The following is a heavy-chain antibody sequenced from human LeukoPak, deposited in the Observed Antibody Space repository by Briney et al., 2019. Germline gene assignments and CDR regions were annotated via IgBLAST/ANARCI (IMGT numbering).Heavy chain of an antibody. CDR2: IYSGGST. J-gene: IGHJ3*02. CDR3: ARLSRIMNYDSRNAFDI. V-gene: IGHV3-66*01. Sequence: PGGSLRLSCAASGFTVSSDYMSWVRQAPGKGLEWVSVIYSGGSTYYADSVKGRFTISRDNSKNTLYLQMNSLRAEDTAVYYCARLSRIMNYDSRNAFDIWGQGTMVTVSS. CDR1: GFTVSSDY. D-gene: IGHD3-22*01.